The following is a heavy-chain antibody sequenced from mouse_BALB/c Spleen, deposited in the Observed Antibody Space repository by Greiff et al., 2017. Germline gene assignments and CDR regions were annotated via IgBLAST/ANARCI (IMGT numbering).Heavy chain of an antibody. Sequence: EVKLVESGGGLVKPGGSLKLSCAASGFAFSSYDMSWVRQTPEKRLEWVAYISSGGGSTYYPDTVKGRFTISRDNAKNTLYLQMSSLKSEDTAMYYCARLRLLRGAMDYWGQGTSVTVSS. CDR3: ARLRLLRGAMDY. J-gene: IGHJ4*01. V-gene: IGHV5-12-1*01. CDR1: GFAFSSYD. CDR2: ISSGGGST. D-gene: IGHD1-1*01.